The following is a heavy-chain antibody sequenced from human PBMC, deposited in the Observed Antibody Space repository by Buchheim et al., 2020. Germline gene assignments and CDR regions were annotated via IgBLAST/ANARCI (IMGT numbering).Heavy chain of an antibody. Sequence: QVQLVESGGGVVQPGRSLRLSCAASGFTFSSYGMYWVRQAPGKGLEWVAVIWYDGSNKYYADSVKGRFTISRDNSKNTLYLQMNSLRAEDTAVYYCARGRNCSSTSCYFSYYYYYYMDVWGKGTT. D-gene: IGHD2-2*01. CDR3: ARGRNCSSTSCYFSYYYYYYMDV. V-gene: IGHV3-33*01. CDR2: IWYDGSNK. J-gene: IGHJ6*03. CDR1: GFTFSSYG.